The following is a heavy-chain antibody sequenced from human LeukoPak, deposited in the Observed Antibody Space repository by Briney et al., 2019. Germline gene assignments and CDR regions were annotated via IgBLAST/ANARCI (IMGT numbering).Heavy chain of an antibody. J-gene: IGHJ3*02. Sequence: SETLSLTCTVSGGSISSSSYYWGWIRQPPGKGLEWIGSIYYSGSTYYNPSLKSRVTISVDTSRNQFPLKLSSVTAEDPSVYNCARHRMYYYDSRGGGVADAFDIWGQGTMVTVSS. D-gene: IGHD3-22*01. V-gene: IGHV4-39*01. CDR1: GGSISSSSYY. CDR3: ARHRMYYYDSRGGGVADAFDI. CDR2: IYYSGST.